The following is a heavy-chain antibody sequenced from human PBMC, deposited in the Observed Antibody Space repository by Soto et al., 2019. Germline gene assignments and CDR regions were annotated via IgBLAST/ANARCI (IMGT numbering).Heavy chain of an antibody. CDR1: GFTFSSYS. D-gene: IGHD6-6*01. V-gene: IGHV3-21*01. CDR3: ARGLYSSSSPDY. Sequence: LSLTCAASGFTFSSYSMNWVRQAPGKGLEWVSSISSSSSYIYYADSVKGRFTISRDNAKNSLYLQMNSLRAEDTAVYYCARGLYSSSSPDYWGQGTLVTVSS. J-gene: IGHJ4*02. CDR2: ISSSSSYI.